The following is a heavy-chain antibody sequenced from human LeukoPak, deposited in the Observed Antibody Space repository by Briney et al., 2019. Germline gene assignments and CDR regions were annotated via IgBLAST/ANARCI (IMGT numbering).Heavy chain of an antibody. J-gene: IGHJ4*02. Sequence: ASVKVSCRASGYTFTSYDINWVRQATGQGLEWMGWMNPNSGNTGYAQKFQGRVTMTRNTSISTAYMELSSLRSEDTAVYYCARGEGRGLRYFDWSLDWGQGTLVTVSS. CDR2: MNPNSGNT. CDR1: GYTFTSYD. CDR3: ARGEGRGLRYFDWSLD. D-gene: IGHD3-9*01. V-gene: IGHV1-8*01.